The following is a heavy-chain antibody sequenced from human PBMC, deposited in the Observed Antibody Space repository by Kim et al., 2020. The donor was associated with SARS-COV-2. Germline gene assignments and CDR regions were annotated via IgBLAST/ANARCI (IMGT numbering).Heavy chain of an antibody. CDR3: ARDYYGSGIPKY. V-gene: IGHV1-2*02. Sequence: ASVKVSCKASGYTFTGYYMHWVRQAPGQGLEWMGWINPNSGGTNYAQKFQGRVTMTRDTSISTAYMELSRLRSDDTAVYYCARDYYGSGIPKYWGQGTLVTVSS. CDR2: INPNSGGT. J-gene: IGHJ4*02. CDR1: GYTFTGYY. D-gene: IGHD3-10*01.